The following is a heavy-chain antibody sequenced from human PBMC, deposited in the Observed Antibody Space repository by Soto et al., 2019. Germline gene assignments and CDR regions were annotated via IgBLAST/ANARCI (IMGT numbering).Heavy chain of an antibody. D-gene: IGHD2-2*01. Sequence: KPSETLSLTCTVSGASINSGGYYWSWIRQPPGKGLEWIGSMYYSGSTYYNPSLKSRLAISIDRSENQFSLNLTSVTAADTALYFCARVARVVPPAMAPAHYGAMDVWGQGTAVTVYS. J-gene: IGHJ6*02. CDR2: MYYSGST. CDR1: GASINSGGYY. CDR3: ARVARVVPPAMAPAHYGAMDV. V-gene: IGHV4-31*03.